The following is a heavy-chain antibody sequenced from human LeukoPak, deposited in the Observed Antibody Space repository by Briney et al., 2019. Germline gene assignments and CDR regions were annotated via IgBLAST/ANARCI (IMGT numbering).Heavy chain of an antibody. CDR2: INSDGSTT. CDR1: GFTFSSYW. Sequence: QTGGSLRLSCAASGFTFSSYWMHWVRQAPGKGLVWVSRINSDGSTTNYADSVKGRFTISRDNAENTLYLQMNSLRVEDTAVYYCARRVSATRWFDPWGQGTLVTASS. J-gene: IGHJ5*02. D-gene: IGHD2-15*01. V-gene: IGHV3-74*01. CDR3: ARRVSATRWFDP.